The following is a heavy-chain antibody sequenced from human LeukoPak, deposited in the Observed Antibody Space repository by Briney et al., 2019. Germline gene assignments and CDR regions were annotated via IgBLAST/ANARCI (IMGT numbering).Heavy chain of an antibody. CDR2: ISAYNGNT. V-gene: IGHV1-18*01. D-gene: IGHD2-15*01. Sequence: ASVKVSCKASGYTFTSYGISWVRQGPGQGLVWMGWISAYNGNTNYAQKLQGRVTMTTDTSTSTAYMELRGLRSDDTAVYYCARGHLGVAATKFFGMDVWGQGTTVTVSS. CDR1: GYTFTSYG. CDR3: ARGHLGVAATKFFGMDV. J-gene: IGHJ6*02.